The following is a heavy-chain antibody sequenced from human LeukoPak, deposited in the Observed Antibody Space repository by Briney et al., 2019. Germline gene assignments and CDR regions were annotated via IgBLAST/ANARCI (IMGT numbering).Heavy chain of an antibody. CDR2: ISSSGSMI. CDR3: AKDYSSSWYYFDY. D-gene: IGHD6-13*01. Sequence: PGGSLRLSCAASGITFSDYYMSWIRQAPGKGLEWVSYISSSGSMINYADSVKGRFTISRDNAKNSLYLQMNSLRAEDTALYYCAKDYSSSWYYFDYWGQGTLVTVSS. J-gene: IGHJ4*02. V-gene: IGHV3-11*01. CDR1: GITFSDYY.